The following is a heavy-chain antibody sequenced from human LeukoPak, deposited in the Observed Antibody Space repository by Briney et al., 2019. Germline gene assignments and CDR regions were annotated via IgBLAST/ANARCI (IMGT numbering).Heavy chain of an antibody. D-gene: IGHD3-9*01. CDR2: ISASGGRT. Sequence: GGPLRLSCEASGLTFNSYAMSWVGQAPGKGGEWVSAISASGGRTDYAESVKGRFTISRDNSNNTVYLQMNSLRAEDTAVYYCAKPATYYDILTGYDYWGQGTLVTVSS. J-gene: IGHJ4*02. CDR1: GLTFNSYA. V-gene: IGHV3-23*01. CDR3: AKPATYYDILTGYDY.